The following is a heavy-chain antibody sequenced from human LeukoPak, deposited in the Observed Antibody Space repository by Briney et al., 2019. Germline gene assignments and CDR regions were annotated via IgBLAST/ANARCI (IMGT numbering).Heavy chain of an antibody. CDR3: ARLNWGSDFDY. V-gene: IGHV3-48*03. Sequence: GGSLRLSCAASGFTFSSYEMNWVRQAPGKGLEWVSYISSSGSTIYYADSVKGRFTISRDNAKNSLYLQMNSLRAEDTAVYYCARLNWGSDFDYWAREPWSPSPQ. CDR2: ISSSGSTI. D-gene: IGHD3-16*01. J-gene: IGHJ4*02. CDR1: GFTFSSYE.